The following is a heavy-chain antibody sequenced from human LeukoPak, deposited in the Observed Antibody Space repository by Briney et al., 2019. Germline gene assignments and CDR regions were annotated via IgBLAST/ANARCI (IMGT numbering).Heavy chain of an antibody. CDR2: MYYSGST. D-gene: IGHD2-2*01. V-gene: IGHV4-39*01. CDR1: GGSISCSNYY. Sequence: PSETLSLTCTVSGGSISCSNYYWGWIRHPPGKGLEWIGSMYYSGSTYYNPSLKSRVTISVDTSKNQFSLKMSSVTAADTAVYYCVRSPPRYCSSRSCYGGLLEIEPWGQGTMVTVSS. CDR3: VRSPPRYCSSRSCYGGLLEIEP. J-gene: IGHJ5*02.